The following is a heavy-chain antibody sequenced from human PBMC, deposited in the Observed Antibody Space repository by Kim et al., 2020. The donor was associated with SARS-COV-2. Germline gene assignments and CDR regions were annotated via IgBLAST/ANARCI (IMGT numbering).Heavy chain of an antibody. D-gene: IGHD3-9*01. Sequence: GGSLRLSCAASGFTFSSYGMHWVRQAPGKGLEWVAVISYDGSNKYYADSVKGRFTISRDNSKNTLYLQMNSLRAEDTAVYYCATTESFDWLAYYYYGMDVWGQGTTVTVSS. V-gene: IGHV3-30*03. CDR1: GFTFSSYG. J-gene: IGHJ6*02. CDR3: ATTESFDWLAYYYYGMDV. CDR2: ISYDGSNK.